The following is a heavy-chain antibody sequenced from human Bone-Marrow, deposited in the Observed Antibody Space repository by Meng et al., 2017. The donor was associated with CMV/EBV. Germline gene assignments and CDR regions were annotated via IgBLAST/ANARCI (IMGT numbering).Heavy chain of an antibody. Sequence: GESLKISCAASGFTFSSYWMSWVRQAPGKGLEWVANIKQDGSEKYYVDSVKGRFTISRDNAKNSLYLQMNSLRAEDTAVYYCARDGSSSWYSFDDWGQGTLVPSPQ. CDR2: IKQDGSEK. V-gene: IGHV3-7*01. CDR1: GFTFSSYW. D-gene: IGHD6-13*01. J-gene: IGHJ4*02. CDR3: ARDGSSSWYSFDD.